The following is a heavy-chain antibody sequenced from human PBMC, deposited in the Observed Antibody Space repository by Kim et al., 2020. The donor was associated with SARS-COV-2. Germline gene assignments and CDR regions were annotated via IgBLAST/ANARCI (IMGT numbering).Heavy chain of an antibody. Sequence: SETLSLTCTIYGGSFSGYYWSWIRQSPGKGLEWIGEINHSGRTDYNPSLTSRVTISHDTSKKQFSLNLTSVTAADTAVYYCAIRGLGQVRYFDWSPPFDSWGQGTLVSVSS. J-gene: IGHJ4*02. CDR3: AIRGLGQVRYFDWSPPFDS. D-gene: IGHD3-9*01. V-gene: IGHV4-34*01. CDR1: GGSFSGYY. CDR2: INHSGRT.